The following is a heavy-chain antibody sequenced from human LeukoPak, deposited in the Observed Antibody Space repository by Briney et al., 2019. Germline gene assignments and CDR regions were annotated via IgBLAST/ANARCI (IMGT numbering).Heavy chain of an antibody. D-gene: IGHD2-21*01. CDR3: AKGRGENWFDP. V-gene: IGHV3-23*01. Sequence: GGSLRLSCAASGFTFSSYAMSWVRQAPGKGLEWVSAISGSGGSTYYAASVKGRFTISSDNSKNTLYLQMNSLRAEDTAVYYCAKGRGENWFDPWGQGTLVTVSS. CDR1: GFTFSSYA. CDR2: ISGSGGST. J-gene: IGHJ5*02.